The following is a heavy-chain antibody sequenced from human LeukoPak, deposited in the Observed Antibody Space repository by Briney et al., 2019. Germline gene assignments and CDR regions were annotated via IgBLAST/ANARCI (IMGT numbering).Heavy chain of an antibody. CDR2: ISWNSGSI. Sequence: GRPLRLSCAGSGFIFNNYAMHWVRQPPGKGLEGVSGISWNSGSIDYADSVKGRFTISRDNAKNSLYLQMNSLRVEDTAFYYCAKDNRRHYTSGPNPDSLHWGQGALVTVSS. CDR3: AKDNRRHYTSGPNPDSLH. J-gene: IGHJ4*02. D-gene: IGHD6-19*01. CDR1: GFIFNNYA. V-gene: IGHV3-9*01.